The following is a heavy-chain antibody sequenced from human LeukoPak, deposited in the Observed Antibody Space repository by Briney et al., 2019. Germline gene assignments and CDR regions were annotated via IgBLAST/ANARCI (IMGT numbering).Heavy chain of an antibody. J-gene: IGHJ6*03. Sequence: GGSLRLSCAASGFTFSSYGMHWVRQAPGKGLEWVAVISYDGSNKYYADSVKGRFTISRDNSKNTLYLQMNSLRAEDTAVYYCAKDGHYDFWSAQGYYYYYYMDVWGKGTTVTVSS. CDR2: ISYDGSNK. V-gene: IGHV3-30*18. CDR3: AKDGHYDFWSAQGYYYYYYMDV. D-gene: IGHD3-3*01. CDR1: GFTFSSYG.